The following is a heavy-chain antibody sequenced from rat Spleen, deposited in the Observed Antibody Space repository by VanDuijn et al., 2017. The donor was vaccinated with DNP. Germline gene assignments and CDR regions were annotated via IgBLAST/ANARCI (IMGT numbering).Heavy chain of an antibody. D-gene: IGHD1-6*01. J-gene: IGHJ2*01. CDR2: IHSAGST. Sequence: EVQLQESGPGLVEPSQSLSLTCSVTGYSITSCCRWTWIRKFPGHKLEWMGYIHSAGSTNYNPSLKSRITITRDTSKNQFFLQLNSVTTEDTATYYCARDTDYYYDYFDYWGQGIMVKVSS. CDR3: ARDTDYYYDYFDY. V-gene: IGHV3-3*01. CDR1: GYSITSCCR.